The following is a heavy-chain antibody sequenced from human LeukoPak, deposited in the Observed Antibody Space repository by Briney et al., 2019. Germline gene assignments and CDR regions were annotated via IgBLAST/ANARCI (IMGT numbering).Heavy chain of an antibody. J-gene: IGHJ6*01. CDR2: ISAYNGIT. V-gene: IGHV1-18*01. CDR1: DYTVTSYV. Sequence: ASVKVSCKPFDYTVTSYVISWVRQPPGQGLEWMGWISAYNGITNYAQKLQGRVTMTTDTSTSTAYMELRSLRSDDTAVYYCARELLVVVTAAIMGGYYYGMVIWGQGTTVTVSS. D-gene: IGHD2-2*01. CDR3: ARELLVVVTAAIMGGYYYGMVI.